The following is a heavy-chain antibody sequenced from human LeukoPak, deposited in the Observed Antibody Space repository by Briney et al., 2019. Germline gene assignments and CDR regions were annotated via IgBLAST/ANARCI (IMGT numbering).Heavy chain of an antibody. CDR2: ISSRSSYI. J-gene: IGHJ4*02. CDR3: ARVIGSYGDSAY. Sequence: GGSLRLSCAASGFTFSSYTMNWVRQAPGKGLEWVSSISSRSSYIYYADSVKGRFTISRDNAKDSLYLQMNSLRAEDTAVYYCARVIGSYGDSAYWGQGTLVTVSS. CDR1: GFTFSSYT. V-gene: IGHV3-21*01. D-gene: IGHD3-16*01.